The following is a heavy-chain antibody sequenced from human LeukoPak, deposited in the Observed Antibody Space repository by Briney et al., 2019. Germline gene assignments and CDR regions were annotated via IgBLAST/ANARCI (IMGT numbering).Heavy chain of an antibody. J-gene: IGHJ6*03. V-gene: IGHV3-74*01. D-gene: IGHD3-22*01. CDR2: INSDGSST. Sequence: GGSLRLSCAASRFTFSTYWMHWVRQAPGKGLVWVSRINSDGSSTGYADSVKGRFTISRDNAKNTLYLQMNSLRAEDTAVYYCAKDRIGGYPRPYYYYYMDVWGKGTTVTISS. CDR1: RFTFSTYW. CDR3: AKDRIGGYPRPYYYYYMDV.